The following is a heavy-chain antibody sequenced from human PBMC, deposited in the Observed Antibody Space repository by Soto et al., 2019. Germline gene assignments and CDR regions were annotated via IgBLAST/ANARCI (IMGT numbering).Heavy chain of an antibody. V-gene: IGHV4-59*08. CDR1: GGTMSTDY. D-gene: IGHD4-17*01. J-gene: IGHJ4*02. CDR3: ARRYGDCFDY. Sequence: EALCDRYTVSGGTMSTDYWCWIRQPPGKGLEWIGYIYYSGSTNYNPSLKSRVTISVDTSKNQFSLKLSSVTAADTAVYYCARRYGDCFDYWGQGTLVTVS. CDR2: IYYSGST.